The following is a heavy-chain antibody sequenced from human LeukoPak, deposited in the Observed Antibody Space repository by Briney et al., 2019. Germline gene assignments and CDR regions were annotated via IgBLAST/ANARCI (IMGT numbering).Heavy chain of an antibody. V-gene: IGHV4-59*02. CDR1: GGSVGSYY. CDR3: ARFSQGVFGWFDP. Sequence: KTSETLSLTCTVSGGSVGSYYWSWIRQPPGKGLEWIGYIYYSVSTNYNPSLKSRATISVDTSKNQFSLKLTSVTAADTAVYFCARFSQGVFGWFDPWGQGTLVTVSS. CDR2: IYYSVST. D-gene: IGHD3-16*01. J-gene: IGHJ5*02.